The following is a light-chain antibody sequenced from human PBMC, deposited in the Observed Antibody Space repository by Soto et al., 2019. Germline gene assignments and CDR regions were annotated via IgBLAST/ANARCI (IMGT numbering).Light chain of an antibody. CDR1: SSDVGGYNY. CDR3: CSYAGSYTFV. CDR2: DVS. V-gene: IGLV2-11*01. Sequence: QSVLPQPRSLSGSPGQSVTISCTGTSSDVGGYNYVSWYQQHPGKAPKLMIYDVSKRPSGVPDRFSGSKSGNTASLTISGLQAEDEADYYCCSYAGSYTFVFGGGTKLTVL. J-gene: IGLJ2*01.